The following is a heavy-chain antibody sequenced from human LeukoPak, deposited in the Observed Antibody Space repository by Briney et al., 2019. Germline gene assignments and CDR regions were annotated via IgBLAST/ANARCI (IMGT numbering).Heavy chain of an antibody. Sequence: PGKSLRLSCAATGFTFSSYGMHWFRQAPAKRLHRVAVIWYDGSNKYYADSVKGRFTISRDNSKNTLYLQMNSLRAEDTAVYYCAKGWRYDSSGYLMVYWGQGTLVTVSS. V-gene: IGHV3-33*06. CDR1: GFTFSSYG. CDR3: AKGWRYDSSGYLMVY. CDR2: IWYDGSNK. J-gene: IGHJ4*02. D-gene: IGHD3-22*01.